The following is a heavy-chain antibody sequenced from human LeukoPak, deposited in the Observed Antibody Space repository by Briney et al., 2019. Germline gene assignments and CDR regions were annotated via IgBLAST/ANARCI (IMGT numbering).Heavy chain of an antibody. CDR3: AKGPAAMFYHGMDV. CDR2: ISWNSGSI. V-gene: IGHV3-9*01. J-gene: IGHJ6*02. CDR1: GFTFDDYA. D-gene: IGHD2-2*01. Sequence: PGGSLRLSCAASGFTFDDYAMHWVRQAPGTGLEWVSGISWNSGSIGYADSVKGRFTISRDNAKNSLYLQMNSLRAEDTALYYCAKGPAAMFYHGMDVWGQGTTVTVSS.